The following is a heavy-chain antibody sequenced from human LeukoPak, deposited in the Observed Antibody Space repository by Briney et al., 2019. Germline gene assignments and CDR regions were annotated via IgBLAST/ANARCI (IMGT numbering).Heavy chain of an antibody. D-gene: IGHD2-15*01. CDR3: ARDPWGGYCSGGSCETSNDY. CDR2: INPGGGST. Sequence: TSVKVSCKASGYTFTSYYMHWVRQAPGQGLEWMGIINPGGGSTSYAQKFQGRVTMTRDTSTSTVYMELSSLRSEDTAVYYCARDPWGGYCSGGSCETSNDYWGQGTLVTVSS. J-gene: IGHJ4*02. CDR1: GYTFTSYY. V-gene: IGHV1-46*01.